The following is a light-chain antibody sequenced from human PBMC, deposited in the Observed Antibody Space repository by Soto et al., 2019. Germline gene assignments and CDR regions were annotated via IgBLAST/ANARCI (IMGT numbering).Light chain of an antibody. CDR1: HDISTY. Sequence: DIQLTQSPSLLSASVGDRVTITCRASHDISTYLAWYQQKPGKAPKLMIYEASTLQSGVASRFSGSGSGTEFTLTISGLLPEDFATYHCQQLNTLPFTFGQGTRLDTK. V-gene: IGKV1-9*01. J-gene: IGKJ5*01. CDR3: QQLNTLPFT. CDR2: EAS.